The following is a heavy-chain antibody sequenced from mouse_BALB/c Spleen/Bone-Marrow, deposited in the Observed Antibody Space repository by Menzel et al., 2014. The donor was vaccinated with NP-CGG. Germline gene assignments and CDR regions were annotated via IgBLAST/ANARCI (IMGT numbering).Heavy chain of an antibody. J-gene: IGHJ2*01. Sequence: LQQSGSELVRPGASVKLSCKASGYTFTSYWMHWVKQRPGQGLEWIGNIYPGTGSTNYDEKFKGKATLTVDTSSSIAYMQLSSLTSEDSAVYYCARWLLLDYWGQGTTLTVSS. CDR2: IYPGTGST. CDR3: ARWLLLDY. V-gene: IGHV1S22*01. D-gene: IGHD2-3*01. CDR1: GYTFTSYW.